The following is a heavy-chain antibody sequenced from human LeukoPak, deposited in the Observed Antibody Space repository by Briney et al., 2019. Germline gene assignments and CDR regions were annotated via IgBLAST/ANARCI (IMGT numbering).Heavy chain of an antibody. CDR2: ISYDGSNK. CDR1: GFTFSSYA. J-gene: IGHJ4*02. D-gene: IGHD1-26*01. CDR3: ARGYGGSYYSSNIDY. Sequence: PGRSLRLSCAASGFTFSSYAMHWVRQAPGKGLEWVAVISYDGSNKYYADSVKGRFTISRDNSKNTLYLQMNSLRAEDTAVYYCARGYGGSYYSSNIDYWGQGTLVTVSS. V-gene: IGHV3-30-3*01.